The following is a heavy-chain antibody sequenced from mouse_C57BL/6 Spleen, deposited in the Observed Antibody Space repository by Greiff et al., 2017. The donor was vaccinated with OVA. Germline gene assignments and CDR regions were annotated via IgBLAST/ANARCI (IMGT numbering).Heavy chain of an antibody. V-gene: IGHV1-59*01. CDR3: ASYDYDDAMDY. CDR2: IDPSDSYT. Sequence: QVQLQQPGAELVRPGTSVKLSCKASGYTFTSYWMHWVKQRPGQGLEWIGVIDPSDSYTNYNQKFKGKATLTVDTSSNTAYMQLSSLTTEDSAIYYCASYDYDDAMDYWGQGTSVTVSS. D-gene: IGHD2-4*01. J-gene: IGHJ4*01. CDR1: GYTFTSYW.